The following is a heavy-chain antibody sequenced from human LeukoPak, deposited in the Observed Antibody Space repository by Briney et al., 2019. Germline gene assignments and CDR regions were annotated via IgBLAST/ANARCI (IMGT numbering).Heavy chain of an antibody. CDR3: AREEYYYGSGSYYPYAFDI. J-gene: IGHJ3*02. CDR1: GFTFGTYW. D-gene: IGHD3-10*01. CDR2: INSDGGTT. Sequence: GGSLRLSCGASGFTFGTYWMHWVRQAPGKGLVWVSGINSDGGTTTYADSVKGRFTISRDNAKNSLYLQMNSLRADDTAVYYCAREEYYYGSGSYYPYAFDIWGQGTMVTVSS. V-gene: IGHV3-74*01.